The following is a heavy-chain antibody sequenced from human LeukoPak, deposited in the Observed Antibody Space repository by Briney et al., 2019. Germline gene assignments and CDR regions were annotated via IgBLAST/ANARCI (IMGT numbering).Heavy chain of an antibody. V-gene: IGHV4-38-2*02. CDR3: ARAYSSSWYWNWFDP. D-gene: IGHD6-13*01. J-gene: IGHJ5*02. CDR2: IYPTGST. CDR1: GYSISSGYY. Sequence: SETLSLTCTVSGYSISSGYYWGWIRQPPGKGLEWIGNIYPTGSTYYNPSLKSRVTISVDTSKDQFSLKVSSVSAADTAVYYCARAYSSSWYWNWFDPWGQGTLVTVSS.